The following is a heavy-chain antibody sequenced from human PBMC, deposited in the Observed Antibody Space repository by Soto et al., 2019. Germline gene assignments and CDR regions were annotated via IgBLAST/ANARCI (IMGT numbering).Heavy chain of an antibody. J-gene: IGHJ4*02. D-gene: IGHD6-19*01. Sequence: QVQLLESGGGVVQPGRSLRLSCAVSGFTFNHYAFHWVRQAPGKGLEWVSVISYDGREIYYADPVKGRFTISRDSSNNMVYLYMNSLRPDDTAVYYCARDPVAVTGSFVDSWGQGTLGTVSS. CDR2: ISYDGREI. CDR1: GFTFNHYA. V-gene: IGHV3-30-3*01. CDR3: ARDPVAVTGSFVDS.